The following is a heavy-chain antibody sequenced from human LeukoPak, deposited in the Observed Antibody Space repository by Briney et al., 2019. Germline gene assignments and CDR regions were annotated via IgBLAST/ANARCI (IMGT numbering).Heavy chain of an antibody. CDR3: ARDQGGYLTYFDY. J-gene: IGHJ4*02. Sequence: SETLSLTCTVSGGSISSYYWSWMRQPPGKGLEWSGYIYYSGSTNYNPSLKCRVTISVVTSKNQFSLKLSSVTAADTAVYYCARDQGGYLTYFDYWGQGTLVTVSS. V-gene: IGHV4-59*01. D-gene: IGHD3-22*01. CDR2: IYYSGST. CDR1: GGSISSYY.